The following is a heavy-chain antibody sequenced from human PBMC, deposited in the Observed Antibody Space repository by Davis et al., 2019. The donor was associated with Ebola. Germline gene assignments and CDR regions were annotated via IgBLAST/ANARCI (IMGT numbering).Heavy chain of an antibody. D-gene: IGHD2-8*01. CDR2: ISLYNGNT. V-gene: IGHV1-18*04. CDR3: ARDGEVYAIYYYGMDV. CDR1: ACITISYG. J-gene: IGHJ6*02. Sequence: ASALNSCYASACITISYGTSWLRHAPRQGLECMAWISLYNGNTNNAQKLQGRVTMTTDTSTSTAYMELRSLRSDDTAVYYCARDGEVYAIYYYGMDVWGQGTTVTVSS.